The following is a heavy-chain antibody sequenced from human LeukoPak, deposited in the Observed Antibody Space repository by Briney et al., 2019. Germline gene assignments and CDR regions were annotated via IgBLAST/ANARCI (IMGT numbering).Heavy chain of an antibody. CDR3: ARDPPHYYDSSGYYPFDY. D-gene: IGHD3-22*01. J-gene: IGHJ4*02. V-gene: IGHV3-48*02. CDR2: IRTSTSSM. Sequence: GGSLRLSCAASGFTFSTFSMSWVRQAPGKGLEWVSHIRTSTSSMFYADSVKGRFTISRDDARNSLYLQMNSLRDEDTAVYYCARDPPHYYDSSGYYPFDYWGQGTLVTVSS. CDR1: GFTFSTFS.